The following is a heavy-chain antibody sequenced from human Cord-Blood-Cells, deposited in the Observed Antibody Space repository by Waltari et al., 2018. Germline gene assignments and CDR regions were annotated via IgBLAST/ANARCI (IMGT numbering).Heavy chain of an antibody. CDR2: IKQDGSEK. Sequence: EVQLVESGGGLVQPGGSLRLSCAASGFTFIRYWMIWFRQAPGKGLEWVANIKQDGSEKYYVDSVKGRFTISRDNAKNSLYLQMNSLRAEDTAVYYCARGLYDIFLFDYWGQGTLVTVSS. J-gene: IGHJ4*02. CDR3: ARGLYDIFLFDY. D-gene: IGHD3-9*01. V-gene: IGHV3-7*04. CDR1: GFTFIRYW.